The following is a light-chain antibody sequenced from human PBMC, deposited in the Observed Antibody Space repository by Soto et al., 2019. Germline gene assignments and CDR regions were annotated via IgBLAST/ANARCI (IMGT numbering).Light chain of an antibody. V-gene: IGKV1-5*03. CDR2: KAS. CDR3: QQYNSFIWT. J-gene: IGKJ1*01. CDR1: QTISSW. Sequence: DIPMTQSPSTLSASVGDRVTIICRASQTISSWLAWYQQKGGKAPKLLISKASNLDSGVPSRFSGSGSGTEFNLTISSLQPEDFATYYCQQYNSFIWTFGQGTKVEIK.